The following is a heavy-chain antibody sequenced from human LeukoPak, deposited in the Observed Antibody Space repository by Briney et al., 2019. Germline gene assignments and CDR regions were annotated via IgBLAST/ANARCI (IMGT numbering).Heavy chain of an antibody. J-gene: IGHJ3*02. CDR1: GFTFSDYY. CDR2: ISSSGSTI. D-gene: IGHD3-3*01. Sequence: GGSLRLSCAASGFTFSDYYMIWIRQAPGKGLEWVSYISSSGSTIYYADSVKGRFTISRDNAKNSLYLQMNSLGAEDTAVYYCARGWRAPGFAFDIWGQGTMVTVSS. CDR3: ARGWRAPGFAFDI. V-gene: IGHV3-11*01.